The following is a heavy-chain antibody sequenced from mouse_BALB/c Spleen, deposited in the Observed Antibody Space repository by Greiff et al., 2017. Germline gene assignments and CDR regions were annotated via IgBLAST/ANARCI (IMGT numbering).Heavy chain of an antibody. V-gene: IGHV1S137*01. J-gene: IGHJ2*01. CDR1: GYTFTDYA. D-gene: IGHD2-1*01. Sequence: QVHVKQSGAELVRPGVSVKISCKGSGYTFTDYAMHWVKQSHAKSLEWIGVISTYYGDASYNQKFKGKATMTVDKSSSTAYMELARLTSEDSAIYYCARGNYGTYWGQGTTLTVSS. CDR2: ISTYYGDA. CDR3: ARGNYGTY.